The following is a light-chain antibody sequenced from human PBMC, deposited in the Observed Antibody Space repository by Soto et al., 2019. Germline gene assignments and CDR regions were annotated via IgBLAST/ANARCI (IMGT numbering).Light chain of an antibody. CDR1: QNINTC. CDR3: QQCNSYFWA. Sequence: DIQMTQSPATLTASLGDRVTITCRASQNINTCLDWYQQKPGQAPKLLILKASSLESWVPSRFSGSGSGTEFTLTISSLQPDDLETYYCQQCNSYFWAFGQGTKVDIK. J-gene: IGKJ1*01. CDR2: KAS. V-gene: IGKV1-5*03.